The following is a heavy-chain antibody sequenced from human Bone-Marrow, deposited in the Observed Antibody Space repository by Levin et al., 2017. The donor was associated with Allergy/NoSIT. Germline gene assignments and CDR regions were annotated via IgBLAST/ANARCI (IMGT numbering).Heavy chain of an antibody. CDR2: INPKSGDT. CDR3: ARREMAASGGAFDL. CDR1: GYTFIDYY. Sequence: SGGSLRLSCKASGYTFIDYYLYWVRQAPGQGLEWMGRINPKSGDTIYAQKFQGRVTMTMDTSISAAYMELARLRSDDTAVFYCARREMAASGGAFDLWGQGTLVTVSS. D-gene: IGHD5-24*01. J-gene: IGHJ3*01. V-gene: IGHV1-2*06.